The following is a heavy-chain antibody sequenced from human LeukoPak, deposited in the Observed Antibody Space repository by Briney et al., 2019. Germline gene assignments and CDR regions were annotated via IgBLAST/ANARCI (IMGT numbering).Heavy chain of an antibody. V-gene: IGHV4-59*01. D-gene: IGHD6-19*01. CDR1: GGSISSYY. CDR2: IYYSGST. Sequence: SETLSLTCTVSGGSISSYYWSWIRQPPGKGLEWIGYIYYSGSTNYNPSLKSRVTISVDTSKNQFSLKLSSVTAADTAVYYCARADSSGWYFGRFDPWGQGTLVTVSS. J-gene: IGHJ5*02. CDR3: ARADSSGWYFGRFDP.